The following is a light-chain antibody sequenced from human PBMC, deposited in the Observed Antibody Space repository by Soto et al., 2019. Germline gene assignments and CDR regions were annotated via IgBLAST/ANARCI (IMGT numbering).Light chain of an antibody. V-gene: IGKV1-5*01. J-gene: IGKJ1*01. CDR3: KQYHSYWT. CDR2: DAS. CDR1: QSISSY. Sequence: DIQMTQSPSSLSASVGYRVTITCRASQSISSYLNWYQQKPGKDPKLLIYDASSLESGVPQRFSGSGSGTEFTLTISSLQTEDFSTYYCKQYHSYWTVGQGTKVDIK.